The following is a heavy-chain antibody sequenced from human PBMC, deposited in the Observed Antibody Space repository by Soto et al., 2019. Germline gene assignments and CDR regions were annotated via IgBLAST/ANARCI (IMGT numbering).Heavy chain of an antibody. J-gene: IGHJ5*02. D-gene: IGHD3-16*02. CDR3: VKDSFWFDP. CDR1: GFTFSRYT. CDR2: ISSNGGST. Sequence: GGSLRLSCSASGFTFSRYTMHWVRQAPGKGLEYVSAISSNGGSTNYADSVKGRFTISRDNSKNTLYLQMSSLRPEDTAVYYCVKDSFWFDPWGQGTLVTVSS. V-gene: IGHV3-64D*06.